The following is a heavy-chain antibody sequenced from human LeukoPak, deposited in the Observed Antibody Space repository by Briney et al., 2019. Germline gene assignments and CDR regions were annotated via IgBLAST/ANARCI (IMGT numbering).Heavy chain of an antibody. CDR1: GFTLSSFG. D-gene: IGHD3-16*01. CDR3: ARVGDMEAFDI. V-gene: IGHV3-33*01. Sequence: GGSLRLSCAASGFTLSSFGMVWVRQAPGKGLEWVTLMWYDGRNKYYADSVKGRFTISRDNSKNTVYLQMNSLRGEDTAVYYCARVGDMEAFDIWGQGTRVTVSS. CDR2: MWYDGRNK. J-gene: IGHJ3*02.